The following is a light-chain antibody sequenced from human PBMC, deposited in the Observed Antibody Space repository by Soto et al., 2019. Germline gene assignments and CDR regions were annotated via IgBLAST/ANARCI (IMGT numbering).Light chain of an antibody. CDR2: GAS. J-gene: IGKJ5*01. CDR3: QQRSNSPPT. Sequence: IVMAQSPATLSVSPGERATLSCRASQSVSSDLAWYHQKPGQAPRILIYGASTRATGIPARFSGSGSGTEFTLTINSLQSEDFAVYYCQQRSNSPPTFGQGTRLEI. V-gene: IGKV3-15*01. CDR1: QSVSSD.